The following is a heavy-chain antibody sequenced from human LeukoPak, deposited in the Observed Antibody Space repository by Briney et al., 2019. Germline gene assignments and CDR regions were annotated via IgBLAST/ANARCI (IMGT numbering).Heavy chain of an antibody. CDR3: ARVVFPGGLLNTAFVH. Sequence: QPGGSLRLSCEVSGFTFSMYWMTWVRQAPGKGLEWVANINEGGRRDWYVDSLKGRFTISRDNAKNSLYLQINGLRVEDTAVYYCARVVFPGGLLNTAFVHWGQGALVTVST. V-gene: IGHV3-7*01. J-gene: IGHJ4*02. CDR1: GFTFSMYW. CDR2: INEGGRRD. D-gene: IGHD2-8*02.